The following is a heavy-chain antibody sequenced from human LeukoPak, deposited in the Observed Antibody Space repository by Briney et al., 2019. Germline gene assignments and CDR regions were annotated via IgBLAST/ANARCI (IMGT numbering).Heavy chain of an antibody. Sequence: GGSLRLPCAASGFTFSDYYMNWIRQAPGKGLERVSYISSSGSSIDYADSVKGRFITSRDNAKNSLYLQMNSLRADDTALYFCARQESRNYYYEGLDYWGQGTLVTVSS. J-gene: IGHJ4*02. CDR1: GFTFSDYY. CDR3: ARQESRNYYYEGLDY. CDR2: ISSSGSSI. V-gene: IGHV3-11*04. D-gene: IGHD3-22*01.